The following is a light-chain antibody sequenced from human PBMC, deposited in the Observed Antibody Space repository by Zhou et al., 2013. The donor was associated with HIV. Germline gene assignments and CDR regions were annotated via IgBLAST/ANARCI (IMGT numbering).Light chain of an antibody. CDR1: QSLVHSDGNTY. V-gene: IGKV2-30*02. Sequence: DVVMTQSPLSLPVTLGQPASISCRSSQSLVHSDGNTYLNWFQQRPGQSPRRLIHKVSNRDSGVPDRFSGSGSGTDFTLNISRVEADDVAIYYCMQGTHWPPSFGQGTKLEIK. CDR3: MQGTHWPPS. CDR2: KVS. J-gene: IGKJ2*01.